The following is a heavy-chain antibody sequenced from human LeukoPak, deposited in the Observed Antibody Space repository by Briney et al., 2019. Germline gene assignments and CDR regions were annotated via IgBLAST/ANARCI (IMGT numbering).Heavy chain of an antibody. CDR2: PNIGNT. V-gene: IGHV1-8*01. J-gene: IGHJ6*03. D-gene: IGHD3-10*01. Sequence: PNIGNTGYAQNFQGTVTMTITTSISTAYMALSSLRSEDTAVYYCARAWFGAGGYYYYYMDVWGKGTTVTVSS. CDR3: ARAWFGAGGYYYYYMDV.